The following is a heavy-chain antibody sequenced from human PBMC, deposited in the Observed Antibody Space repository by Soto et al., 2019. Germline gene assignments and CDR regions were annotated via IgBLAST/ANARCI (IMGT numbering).Heavy chain of an antibody. D-gene: IGHD2-2*01. J-gene: IGHJ5*02. CDR1: EGTFAAMP. V-gene: IGHV1-69*06. Sequence: GQLGQLGPRGKKPGSWVKFSAKLLEGTFAAMPLSGGDRPLGQGLDGLGGIIPIFVTANYAQKFQGRVPLTADKSTSTAYMELSSLRSEDTAVYYCARRGYCSSTSCSRGWFDPWGQGTLVTVSS. CDR2: IIPIFVTA. CDR3: ARRGYCSSTSCSRGWFDP.